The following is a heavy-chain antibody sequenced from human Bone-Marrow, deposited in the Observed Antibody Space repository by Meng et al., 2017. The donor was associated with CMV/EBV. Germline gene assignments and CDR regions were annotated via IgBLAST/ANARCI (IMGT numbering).Heavy chain of an antibody. J-gene: IGHJ4*02. Sequence: SETLSLTCTVSGGSISSYYWSWIRQPPGKGLEWIGYIYYSGSTNYNPSLKSRVTISVDTSKNQFSLKLSSVTAADTAVYYCARDESLNGSYDYWGQGTLVTVSS. CDR1: GGSISSYY. CDR2: IYYSGST. V-gene: IGHV4-59*01. CDR3: ARDESLNGSYDY. D-gene: IGHD1-26*01.